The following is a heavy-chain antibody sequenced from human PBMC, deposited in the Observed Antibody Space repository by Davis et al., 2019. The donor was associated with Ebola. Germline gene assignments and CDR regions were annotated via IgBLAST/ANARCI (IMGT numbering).Heavy chain of an antibody. CDR2: ISAYNGNT. Sequence: ASVKVSCKASGGTFSSYTISWVRQAPGQGLEWMGWISAYNGNTNYAQKLQGRVTMTTDTSTSTAYMELRSLRSDDTAVYYCARDGSSGWWDYWGQGTLVTVSS. CDR3: ARDGSSGWWDY. D-gene: IGHD6-19*01. V-gene: IGHV1-18*01. CDR1: GGTFSSYT. J-gene: IGHJ4*02.